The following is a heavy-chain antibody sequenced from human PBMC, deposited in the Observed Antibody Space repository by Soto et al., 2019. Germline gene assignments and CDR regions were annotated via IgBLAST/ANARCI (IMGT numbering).Heavy chain of an antibody. CDR3: ARDLSTGGRHSVFDI. CDR2: INPSNGFT. V-gene: IGHV1-46*02. D-gene: IGHD3-16*01. J-gene: IGHJ3*02. CDR1: GFSFNTYY. Sequence: QVQLVQSGAELKKPGASVSLSCKASGFSFNTYYIHWVRQSPGEGLQWMGVINPSNGFTSYPQKFQGRVTMTADTSTTTVYLELSGLKSEDTAVFYCARDLSTGGRHSVFDIWGLGTMVTVSS.